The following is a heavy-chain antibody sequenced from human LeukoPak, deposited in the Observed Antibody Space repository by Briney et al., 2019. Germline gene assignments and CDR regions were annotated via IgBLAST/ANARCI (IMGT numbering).Heavy chain of an antibody. CDR1: GGSFSGYY. D-gene: IGHD2-2*01. J-gene: IGHJ4*02. Sequence: SETLSLTCAVYGGSFSGYYWSWIRQPPGQGLEWIGEINHSGSTNYNPSLKSRVTISVDTSKNQFSLKLSSVTAADTVVYYCARVWGGNCSSTSCYEWGQGTLVTVSS. V-gene: IGHV4-34*01. CDR3: ARVWGGNCSSTSCYE. CDR2: INHSGST.